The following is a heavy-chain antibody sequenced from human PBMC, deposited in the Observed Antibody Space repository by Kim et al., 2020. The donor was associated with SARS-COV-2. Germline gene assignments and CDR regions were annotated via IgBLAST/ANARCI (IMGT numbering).Heavy chain of an antibody. D-gene: IGHD3-22*01. J-gene: IGHJ4*02. Sequence: KLQGRVTMTTDTATSTAYMELRSLRSDDTAVYYCARGGYYDSSGYNFDYWGQGTLVTVSS. CDR3: ARGGYYDSSGYNFDY. V-gene: IGHV1-18*01.